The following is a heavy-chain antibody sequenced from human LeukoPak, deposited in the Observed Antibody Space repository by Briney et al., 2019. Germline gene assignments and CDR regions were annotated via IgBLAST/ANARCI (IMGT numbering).Heavy chain of an antibody. D-gene: IGHD6-13*01. CDR3: AKIPSPGSSEGY. V-gene: IGHV3-30*18. CDR1: GFTFNTFN. CDR2: ISYDGSNK. Sequence: GGSLRLSCAASGFTFNTFNMNWVRQAPGKGLEWVAVISYDGSNKYYADSVKGRFTISRDNSKNTLYLQMNSLRAEDTAVYYCAKIPSPGSSEGYWGQGTLVTVSS. J-gene: IGHJ4*02.